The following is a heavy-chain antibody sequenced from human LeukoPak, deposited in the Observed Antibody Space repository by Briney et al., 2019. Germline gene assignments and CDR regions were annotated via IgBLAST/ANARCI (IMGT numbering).Heavy chain of an antibody. D-gene: IGHD6-19*01. CDR1: GGSINSDYW. CDR2: ISHTGSV. J-gene: IGHJ5*02. V-gene: IGHV4-4*02. Sequence: PSETLSLTCAVSGGSINSDYWWTWVRQSPGKGLEWIGEISHTGSVNYNLSLESRVTISTDKSKNQFSLMLRSVAAADTAVYYCARGQGSSGWYNWFDPWGQGTLVTVSS. CDR3: ARGQGSSGWYNWFDP.